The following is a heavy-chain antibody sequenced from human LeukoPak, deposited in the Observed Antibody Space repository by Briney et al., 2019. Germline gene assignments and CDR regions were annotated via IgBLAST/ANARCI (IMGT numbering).Heavy chain of an antibody. V-gene: IGHV3-30-3*01. Sequence: GGSLRLSCAASGFTFSSYAMHWVRQAPGNGLHRLAPISYDGRNKYYAHSVKGRFTISRDNSKDTLYLQMNSLRAEDTAVYYCARDLLYSSGRLGYAFDIWGQGTMVTVSS. J-gene: IGHJ3*02. D-gene: IGHD6-19*01. CDR1: GFTFSSYA. CDR3: ARDLLYSSGRLGYAFDI. CDR2: ISYDGRNK.